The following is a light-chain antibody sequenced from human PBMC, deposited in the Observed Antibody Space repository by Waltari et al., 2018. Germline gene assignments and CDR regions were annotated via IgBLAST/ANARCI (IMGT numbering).Light chain of an antibody. J-gene: IGLJ2*01. CDR2: NNN. CDR1: SFNIGSHP. V-gene: IGLV1-44*01. CDR3: AVWDDSLNGVV. Sequence: QSVLTQPPSASGTLGQRVAISCSGSSFNIGSHPVNWYQQLPRTAPKLLIYNNNQRPSGVPDRFSGSKSGTSASLAISGLQSEDESDYYCAVWDDSLNGVVFGGGTKLTVL.